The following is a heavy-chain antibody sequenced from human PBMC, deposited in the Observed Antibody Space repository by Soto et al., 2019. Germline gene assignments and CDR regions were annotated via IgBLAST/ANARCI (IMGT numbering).Heavy chain of an antibody. Sequence: GESLKISCKGSGYSFTSYWIGWVRQMPGKGLEWMGIIYPGDSDTRYSPSFQGQVTISADKSISTAYLQWSSLKASDTVMYYCARQVDTAITLYYYYGMDVWGQGTTVTVSS. D-gene: IGHD5-18*01. J-gene: IGHJ6*02. CDR3: ARQVDTAITLYYYYGMDV. CDR2: IYPGDSDT. V-gene: IGHV5-51*01. CDR1: GYSFTSYW.